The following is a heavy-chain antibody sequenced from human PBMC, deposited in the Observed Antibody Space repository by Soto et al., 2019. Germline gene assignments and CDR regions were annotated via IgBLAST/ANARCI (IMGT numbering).Heavy chain of an antibody. CDR2: ISGYNGNT. V-gene: IGHV1-18*01. CDR1: GYTFTSYG. Sequence: QVQLVQSGAEVKKPGASVKVSCKASGYTFTSYGISWVRQAPGQGLEWMGWISGYNGNTNHAQKLQRRGTXXTXPXMTTAYMELTSLRSDDTAVYYCARDGQPIAGRPADTWGQGTLVTVSS. CDR3: ARDGQPIAGRPADT. D-gene: IGHD6-6*01. J-gene: IGHJ5*02.